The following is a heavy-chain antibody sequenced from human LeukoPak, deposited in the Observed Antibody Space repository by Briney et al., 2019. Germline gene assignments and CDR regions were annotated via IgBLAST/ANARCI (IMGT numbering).Heavy chain of an antibody. D-gene: IGHD2-2*01. J-gene: IGHJ5*02. CDR2: ISGSGGST. CDR1: GFTFSSYA. V-gene: IGHV3-23*01. Sequence: SGGSLRLSCAASGFTFSSYAMRWVRQAPGKGLEWVSAISGSGGSTYYADSVKGRFTISRDNSKNTLYLQMNSLRAEDTAVYYCAKGGVGKYCSSTSCPSWGQGTLVTVSS. CDR3: AKGGVGKYCSSTSCPS.